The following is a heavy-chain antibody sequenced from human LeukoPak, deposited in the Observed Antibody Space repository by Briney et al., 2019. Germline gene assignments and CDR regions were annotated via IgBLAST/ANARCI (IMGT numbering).Heavy chain of an antibody. CDR3: ARFIRDCSGGGCYPKGYDY. J-gene: IGHJ4*02. Sequence: GASVKVSCKASGYTFTGYYMHWVRQAPGQGLEWMGWINPNSGGTNYAQKFQGRVTMTRDTSISTAYMELSRLRSDDTAVYYCARFIRDCSGGGCYPKGYDYWGQGTLVTVSS. D-gene: IGHD2-15*01. CDR1: GYTFTGYY. CDR2: INPNSGGT. V-gene: IGHV1-2*02.